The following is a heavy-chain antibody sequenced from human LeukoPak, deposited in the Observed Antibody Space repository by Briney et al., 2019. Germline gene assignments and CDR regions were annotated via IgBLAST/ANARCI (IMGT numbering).Heavy chain of an antibody. CDR3: ASSGAHTYYYDSSGYYFN. V-gene: IGHV1-18*01. CDR1: GYTFTSYG. Sequence: GASVKVSCKASGYTFTSYGISWVRQAPGQGLEWMGWISAYNGNTNYAQKLQGRVTMTTDTSTSTAYMELRSLRSDDTAVYYCASSGAHTYYYDSSGYYFNWGQGTLVTVSS. J-gene: IGHJ4*02. D-gene: IGHD3-22*01. CDR2: ISAYNGNT.